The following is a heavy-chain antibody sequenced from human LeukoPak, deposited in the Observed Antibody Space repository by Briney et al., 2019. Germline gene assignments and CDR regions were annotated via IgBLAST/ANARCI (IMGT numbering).Heavy chain of an antibody. CDR3: ARPVADTYAPLDS. V-gene: IGHV3-74*01. Sequence: PGGSLRLSCAASGFTFSNYWMHWVRQAPGKGLVWVSRLNHDGSSTSYAESVRGRFTISRDNAKNTVYLQMDSLRVDDTAVYYCARPVADTYAPLDSWGQGILVTVSS. CDR1: GFTFSNYW. D-gene: IGHD6-19*01. J-gene: IGHJ4*02. CDR2: LNHDGSST.